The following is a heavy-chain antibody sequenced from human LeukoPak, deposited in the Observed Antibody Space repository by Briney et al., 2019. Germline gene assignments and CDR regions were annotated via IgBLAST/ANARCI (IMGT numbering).Heavy chain of an antibody. J-gene: IGHJ4*02. V-gene: IGHV3-21*01. CDR2: ISSSSSYI. D-gene: IGHD6-13*01. CDR1: GFTFSSYS. Sequence: PGGSLRLSCAASGFTFSSYSMNWVRQAPGKGLECVSSISSSSSYIYYADSVKGRFTISRDNAKNSLYLQMNSLRAEDTAVYYCARDSSSWSNSFDYWGQGTLVTVSS. CDR3: ARDSSSWSNSFDY.